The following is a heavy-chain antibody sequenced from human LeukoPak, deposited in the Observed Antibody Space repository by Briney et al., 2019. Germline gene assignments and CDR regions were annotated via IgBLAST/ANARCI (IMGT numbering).Heavy chain of an antibody. CDR1: GYTFTSYY. J-gene: IGHJ4*02. Sequence: ASVKVSCKASGYTFTSYYMHWVRQAPGQGLEWMGVINPSGGSTSYAQKFQGRVTMTRDTSTSTVYMELSSLRSEDTAVYYCARSYRGNYIDYWGQGTLVTVSS. V-gene: IGHV1-46*01. D-gene: IGHD3-10*01. CDR3: ARSYRGNYIDY. CDR2: INPSGGST.